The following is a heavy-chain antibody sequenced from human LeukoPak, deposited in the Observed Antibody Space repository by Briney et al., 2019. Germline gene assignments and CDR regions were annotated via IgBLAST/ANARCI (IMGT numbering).Heavy chain of an antibody. J-gene: IGHJ4*02. CDR2: IWHDGSKQ. V-gene: IGHV3-33*01. CDR1: GFTFSSYG. CDR3: AREDSSGWFSAY. Sequence: PGRSLRLSCAASGFTFSSYGMHWVRQAPGKGLEWVAVIWHDGSKQLYADSVKGRFSISRDDSTSTLYLQMNSLRAEDTAVYYCAREDSSGWFSAYWGQGTLVTVSS. D-gene: IGHD6-19*01.